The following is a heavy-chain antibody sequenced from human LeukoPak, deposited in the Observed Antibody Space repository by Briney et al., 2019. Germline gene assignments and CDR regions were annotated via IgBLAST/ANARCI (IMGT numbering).Heavy chain of an antibody. CDR3: ARDGEQWLPRGYFDY. Sequence: ASVKVSCKASGYTFTGYYMHWVRQAPGQGLEWMGWINPNSGGTNYAQKFQGWVTITRDTTASTAYMELSSLRSEDTAVYYCARDGEQWLPRGYFDYWGQGTLVTVSS. D-gene: IGHD6-19*01. CDR1: GYTFTGYY. CDR2: INPNSGGT. J-gene: IGHJ4*02. V-gene: IGHV1-2*04.